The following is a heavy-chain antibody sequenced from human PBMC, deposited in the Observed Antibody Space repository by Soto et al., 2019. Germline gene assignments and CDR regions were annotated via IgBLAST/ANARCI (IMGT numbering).Heavy chain of an antibody. CDR2: IYWSDDK. V-gene: IGHV2-5*01. J-gene: IGHJ4*02. Sequence: SGPTLVNPTHTLTLTCTFSGFSLSTSGVGVGWIRQPPGKALEWLALIYWSDDKRYSPSLQSRLTITKDTSKNQLVLTMTNMDRLCKPTYGGAGRVQYYDILAGYSVTANYSVFDCLGQRTLITGCS. CDR3: AGRVQYYDILAGYSVTANYSVFDC. CDR1: GFSLSTSGVG. D-gene: IGHD3-9*01.